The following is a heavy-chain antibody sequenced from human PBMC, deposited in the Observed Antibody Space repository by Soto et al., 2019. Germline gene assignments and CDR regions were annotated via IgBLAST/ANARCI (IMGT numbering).Heavy chain of an antibody. J-gene: IGHJ4*02. V-gene: IGHV1-18*01. CDR2: VSPYDGKT. CDR3: ARGALPWTTSYFAH. CDR1: GYTFTNYG. Sequence: ASVKVSCKASGYTFTNYGFNWVRRAPGQGLEWMGWVSPYDGKTSYAQNLQGRVTLTTDTSTTTAFMELWSLRSDDTAVYYCARGALPWTTSYFAHWGQGTPVTVSS. D-gene: IGHD3-3*01.